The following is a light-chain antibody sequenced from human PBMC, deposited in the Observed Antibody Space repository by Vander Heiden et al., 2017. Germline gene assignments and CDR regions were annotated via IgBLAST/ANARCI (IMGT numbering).Light chain of an antibody. Sequence: QSVLTQPPSASGTPGQRVTISCSGSSSNIGSNTVNWYQQLPGMAPKLLIYSNNQRPSGVPDRFSGSKSGTSASLAISGLQSEDEADYYCAAWDDSRNGVVFGGGTKLTVL. CDR1: SSNIGSNT. V-gene: IGLV1-44*01. J-gene: IGLJ2*01. CDR3: AAWDDSRNGVV. CDR2: SNN.